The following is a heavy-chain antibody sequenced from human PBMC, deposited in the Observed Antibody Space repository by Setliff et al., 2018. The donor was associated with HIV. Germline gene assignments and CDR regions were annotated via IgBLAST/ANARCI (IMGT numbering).Heavy chain of an antibody. Sequence: GESLKISCKASGYSFTNYWVGWVRQMPGNGLEWMGLIWPDDSDTMYSPSFQGQVTMSVDKPISTAYVQWSSLKAPDTAMYYCATSPLGYCSGGSCYQYFDYWGPGTLVTVSS. CDR3: ATSPLGYCSGGSCYQYFDY. D-gene: IGHD2-15*01. CDR2: IWPDDSDT. V-gene: IGHV5-51*01. CDR1: GYSFTNYW. J-gene: IGHJ4*02.